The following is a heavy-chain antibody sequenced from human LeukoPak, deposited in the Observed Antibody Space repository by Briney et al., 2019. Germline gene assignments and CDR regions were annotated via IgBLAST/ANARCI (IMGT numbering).Heavy chain of an antibody. CDR2: ISGSGGST. Sequence: GGSLRLSCAASGFTFSSYAMSWVRQAPGKGLEWVSAISGSGGSTYYADSVKGGFTISRDNSKNTLYLQMNSLRAEDTAVYYCARALFGESYYYYYMDVWGKGTTVTVSS. V-gene: IGHV3-23*01. CDR3: ARALFGESYYYYYMDV. J-gene: IGHJ6*03. CDR1: GFTFSSYA. D-gene: IGHD3-10*01.